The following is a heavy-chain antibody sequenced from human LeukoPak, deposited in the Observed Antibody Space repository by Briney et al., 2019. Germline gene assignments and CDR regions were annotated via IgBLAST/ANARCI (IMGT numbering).Heavy chain of an antibody. V-gene: IGHV3-23*01. CDR3: AREWGLIAVAGGPGY. CDR1: GFTFNNYA. CDR2: VSASGGTT. Sequence: GGSLRLSCAVSGFTFNNYAMDWVRQAPGKGLEWVSGVSASGGTTYYADSVKGRFTISRDNSKNTLFLEMNDLKAEDTAVYYCAREWGLIAVAGGPGYWGQGTLVTVSS. D-gene: IGHD2-21*01. J-gene: IGHJ4*02.